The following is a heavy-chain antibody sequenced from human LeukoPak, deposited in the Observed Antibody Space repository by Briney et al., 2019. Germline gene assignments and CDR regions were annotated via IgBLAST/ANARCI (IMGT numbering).Heavy chain of an antibody. CDR1: GFTFSSYA. Sequence: GGSLRLSCAASGFTFSSYAMSWVRQAPGKGLEWVSAISGSGGSTYYADSVKGRFTISRDNSKNTLYLQMNSLRAEDTAVYYCAKDDCSGGSCYSGTSFYYYGMDVWGQGTTVTVPS. J-gene: IGHJ6*02. V-gene: IGHV3-23*01. CDR2: ISGSGGST. CDR3: AKDDCSGGSCYSGTSFYYYGMDV. D-gene: IGHD2-15*01.